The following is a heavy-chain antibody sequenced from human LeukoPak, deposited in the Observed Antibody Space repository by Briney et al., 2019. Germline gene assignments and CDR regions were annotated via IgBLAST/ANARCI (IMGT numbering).Heavy chain of an antibody. V-gene: IGHV3-7*03. D-gene: IGHD1-20*01. CDR3: ARGSVLYNWNLYYFDY. CDR1: GFTFSSYW. CDR2: IKQDGSEK. Sequence: GGSLRLSCAASGFTFSSYWMHWVRQAPGKGLEWVANIKQDGSEKYYVDSVKGRFTISRDNAKNSLYLRMNSLRAEDTAVYYCARGSVLYNWNLYYFDYWGQGTLVTVSS. J-gene: IGHJ4*02.